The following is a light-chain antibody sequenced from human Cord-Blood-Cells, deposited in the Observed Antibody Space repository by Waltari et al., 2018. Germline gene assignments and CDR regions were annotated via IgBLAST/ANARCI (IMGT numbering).Light chain of an antibody. CDR3: SSYTSSSTLV. CDR2: DVS. Sequence: QSALTQPASVSGSPGQSITISCTGTSSDVGGHNYVSWYQQHPGKAPKLMIYDVSNRPSGVSKRFSGSKSGNTASLTISGLQAEDEADYYCSSYTSSSTLVFGTGTKVTVL. V-gene: IGLV2-14*03. J-gene: IGLJ1*01. CDR1: SSDVGGHNY.